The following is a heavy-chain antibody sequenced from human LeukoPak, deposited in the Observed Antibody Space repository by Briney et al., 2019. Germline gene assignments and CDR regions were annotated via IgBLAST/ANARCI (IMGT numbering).Heavy chain of an antibody. J-gene: IGHJ4*02. D-gene: IGHD3-22*01. CDR1: GFTFSSYG. Sequence: PGGSLRLSCAASGFTFSSYGMHWVRQAPGKGLEWVSYISSGGSTIKYADSVKGRFTVSRDNAKKSLYLQMNSLRAEDTAVYYCGRSQNYNDSSGYSYWGQGTLVTVSS. CDR2: ISSGGSTI. V-gene: IGHV3-48*04. CDR3: GRSQNYNDSSGYSY.